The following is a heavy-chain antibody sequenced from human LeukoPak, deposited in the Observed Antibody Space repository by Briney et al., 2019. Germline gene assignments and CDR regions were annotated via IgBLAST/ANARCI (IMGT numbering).Heavy chain of an antibody. D-gene: IGHD3-10*01. Sequence: SQTLSLTCAVSGGSISSGGYSWSWLRQPPGQGLEWIGYIYHSGSTYYNPSLKSRVTISVDRSKNHFSLQLSSVTAADTAVYYCAIVLGSGSYLWYFDLWGRGTLVTVSS. CDR2: IYHSGST. J-gene: IGHJ2*01. CDR1: GGSISSGGYS. CDR3: AIVLGSGSYLWYFDL. V-gene: IGHV4-30-2*01.